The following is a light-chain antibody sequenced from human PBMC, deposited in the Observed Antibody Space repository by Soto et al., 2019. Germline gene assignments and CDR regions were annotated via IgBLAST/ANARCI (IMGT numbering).Light chain of an antibody. CDR3: QKYGSSPRT. V-gene: IGKV3-20*01. CDR2: GAS. CDR1: QSVSSSY. Sequence: EIVLTQSPGTLSLSPGERATLSCRASQSVSSSYLAWYQQRPGQAPRLLIYGASSRATGIPDRFSGSGSGTDFTLTISRLEPEDVAVYYCQKYGSSPRTFGQGTKVEIK. J-gene: IGKJ1*01.